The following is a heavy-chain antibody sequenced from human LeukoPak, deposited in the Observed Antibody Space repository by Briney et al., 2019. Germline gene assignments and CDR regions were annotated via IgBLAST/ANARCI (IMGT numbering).Heavy chain of an antibody. J-gene: IGHJ5*02. CDR1: GGSISSYY. CDR2: IYYSGST. D-gene: IGHD2-2*01. Sequence: SETLSLTCTVSGGSISSYYWSWIRQPPGKGLEWIGYIYYSGSTNYHPSLKSRVTISVDTSKNQFSLKLSSVTAADTAVYYCARGIVVVPAAHNWFDPWGQGTLVTVSS. CDR3: ARGIVVVPAAHNWFDP. V-gene: IGHV4-59*01.